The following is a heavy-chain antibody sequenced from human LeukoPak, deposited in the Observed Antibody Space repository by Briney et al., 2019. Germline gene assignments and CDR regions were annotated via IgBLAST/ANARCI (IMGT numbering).Heavy chain of an antibody. V-gene: IGHV3-23*01. D-gene: IGHD3-10*01. Sequence: GGSLRLSCAASGFTFSSYDMSWVRQAPGKGLEWVSAISGSGHSIYYADSVKGRFTISRDNSKDTLHLQMNSLRAEDTAVYYCANSAGRGCYFDYWGQGTLVTVSS. J-gene: IGHJ4*02. CDR3: ANSAGRGCYFDY. CDR2: ISGSGHSI. CDR1: GFTFSSYD.